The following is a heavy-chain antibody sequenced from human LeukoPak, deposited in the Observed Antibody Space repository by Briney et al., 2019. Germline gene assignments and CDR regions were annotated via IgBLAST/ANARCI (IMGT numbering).Heavy chain of an antibody. V-gene: IGHV4-39*07. CDR3: VSGTTVTSFAY. CDR2: FYYTGSI. CDR1: GGSISSTSYY. D-gene: IGHD4-17*01. J-gene: IGHJ4*02. Sequence: SETLSLTCLVSGGSISSTSYYWGWIRQSPGRGLEWIGSFYYTGSIFDNRSLRSRVTMSIDMSKNQFLLKLTSVTAADTAVYYCVSGTTVTSFAYWGQGTLVTVSS.